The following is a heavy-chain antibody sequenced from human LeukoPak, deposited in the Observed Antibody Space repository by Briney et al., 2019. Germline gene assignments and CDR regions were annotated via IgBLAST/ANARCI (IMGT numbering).Heavy chain of an antibody. CDR1: GFTFSSYA. CDR2: ISGSGGST. D-gene: IGHD3-22*01. V-gene: IGHV3-23*01. J-gene: IGHJ4*02. CDR3: AKDFGPYYYDSSGYFDY. Sequence: GGSLRLSCAASGFTFSSYAMSWVRQAPGKGLEWVSAISGSGGSTYYADSVKGRVTISRDNSKNTLYLQMNSLRAEDTAVYYCAKDFGPYYYDSSGYFDYWGQGTLVTVSS.